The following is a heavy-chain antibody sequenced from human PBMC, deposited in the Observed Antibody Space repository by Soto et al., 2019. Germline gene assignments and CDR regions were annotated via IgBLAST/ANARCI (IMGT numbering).Heavy chain of an antibody. D-gene: IGHD6-19*01. CDR1: GYTFTGYY. CDR2: INPNSGGT. Sequence: ASVKVSCKASGYTFTGYYMHWVRQAPGQGLEWMGWINPNSGGTNYAQKFQGWVTMTRDTSISTAYMELSRLRSDDTAVYYCARERIAVAAHYYYGMDVWGQGTTVTVSS. J-gene: IGHJ6*02. CDR3: ARERIAVAAHYYYGMDV. V-gene: IGHV1-2*04.